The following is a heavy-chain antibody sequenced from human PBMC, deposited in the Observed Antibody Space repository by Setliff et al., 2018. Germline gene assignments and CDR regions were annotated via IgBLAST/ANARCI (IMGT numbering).Heavy chain of an antibody. Sequence: SETLSLTCTVSGDSISRSTYYWGWIRQSPGKGLDWIGTVDHSGNTFYNPSLKSRVTISVDTSKNHFSLKLTSVSAADTAVYYCARRDSTGYYGYSFDFWGQGTLVPSPQ. J-gene: IGHJ4*02. CDR2: VDHSGNT. CDR3: ARRDSTGYYGYSFDF. V-gene: IGHV4-39*02. D-gene: IGHD3-22*01. CDR1: GDSISRSTYY.